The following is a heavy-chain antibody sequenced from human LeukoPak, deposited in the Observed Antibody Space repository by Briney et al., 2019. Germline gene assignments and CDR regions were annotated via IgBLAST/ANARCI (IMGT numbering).Heavy chain of an antibody. V-gene: IGHV1-46*01. Sequence: GASVKVSCKASGGTFSSYAISWVRQAPGQGLEWMGIINPSGGSTSYAQKFQGRVTMTRDTSTSTVYMELSSLRSEDTAVYYCARGNGGTPYYYYGMDVWGQGTTVTVSS. CDR3: ARGNGGTPYYYYGMDV. D-gene: IGHD4-23*01. J-gene: IGHJ6*02. CDR2: INPSGGST. CDR1: GGTFSSYA.